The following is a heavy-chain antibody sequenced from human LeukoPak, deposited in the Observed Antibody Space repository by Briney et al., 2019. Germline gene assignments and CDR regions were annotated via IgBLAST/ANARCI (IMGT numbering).Heavy chain of an antibody. V-gene: IGHV1-18*01. D-gene: IGHD2/OR15-2a*01. CDR1: GYSFRRNG. Sequence: GASVKVSSKSSGYSFRRNGITWVRRAPGQGLEWMAWISANSGNTNYAQNFQDRVTLTTDTSTSTAYMELRSLRSDDTAVYYCARDVLYAFDYSGQGTLVTVSS. J-gene: IGHJ4*02. CDR2: ISANSGNT. CDR3: ARDVLYAFDY.